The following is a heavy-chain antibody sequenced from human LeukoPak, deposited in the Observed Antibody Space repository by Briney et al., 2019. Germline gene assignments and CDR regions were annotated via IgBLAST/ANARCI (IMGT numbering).Heavy chain of an antibody. CDR2: VYYSGSI. J-gene: IGHJ4*02. Sequence: PSETLSLTCTVSGGSITSGAYYWGWIRQPPGKGLEWIGSVYYSGSIHYNPSLNSRVTISSDTCENQFFLKLRSVTAADTAVYYCARLRGYSYAGDYWGQGSLVTVSS. CDR3: ARLRGYSYAGDY. V-gene: IGHV4-39*07. D-gene: IGHD5-18*01. CDR1: GGSITSGAYY.